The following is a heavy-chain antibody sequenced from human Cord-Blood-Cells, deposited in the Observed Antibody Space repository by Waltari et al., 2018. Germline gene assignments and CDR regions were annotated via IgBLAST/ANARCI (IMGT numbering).Heavy chain of an antibody. V-gene: IGHV4-39*01. D-gene: IGHD4-17*01. CDR3: AVTVTDWFDP. J-gene: IGHJ5*02. CDR2: IYYSGGT. CDR1: GGSISSSSYY. Sequence: QLQLQESGPGLVKPSETLSLTCTVSGGSISSSSYYWGWIRQPPGKGLEWIGSIYYSGGTYYTPSLKSRVTISVDTSKNQFSLKLSSVTAADTAVYYCAVTVTDWFDPWGQGTLVTVSS.